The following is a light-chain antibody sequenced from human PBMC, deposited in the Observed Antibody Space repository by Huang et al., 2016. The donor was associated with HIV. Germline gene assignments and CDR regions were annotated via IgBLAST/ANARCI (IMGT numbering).Light chain of an antibody. CDR3: MQTLQTPRT. CDR2: LGS. V-gene: IGKV2-28*01. Sequence: SLLHSNGYNYLDWYLQKPGQSPQILIYLGSNRASGVPDRFSGSGSGADFTLKISRVEAEDVGIYYCMQTLQTPRTFGQGTKVEIK. CDR1: SLLHSNGYNY. J-gene: IGKJ1*01.